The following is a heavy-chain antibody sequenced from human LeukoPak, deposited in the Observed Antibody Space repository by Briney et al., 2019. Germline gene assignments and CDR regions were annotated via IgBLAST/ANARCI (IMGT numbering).Heavy chain of an antibody. V-gene: IGHV4-38-2*02. D-gene: IGHD3-10*01. CDR3: AREVYDSSGYGIPYYGMDV. J-gene: IGHJ6*02. CDR2: IYHSGST. Sequence: PSETLSLTCTVSGYSFSSGYYWGWIRQPPGKGLEWIGSIYHSGSTYYNPSLKSRVTISVDTSKNQFSLKLSSVTAADTAVYYCAREVYDSSGYGIPYYGMDVWGQGTTVTVSS. CDR1: GYSFSSGYY.